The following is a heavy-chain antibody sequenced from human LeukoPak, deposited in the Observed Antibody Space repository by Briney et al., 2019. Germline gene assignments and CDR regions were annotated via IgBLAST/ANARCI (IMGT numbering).Heavy chain of an antibody. CDR3: ARSIKSGYYADY. CDR1: GFTFSDYC. Sequence: GGPLRLSCAASGFTFSDYCMSWIRQAPGKGPEWVSYISSSGSTIYYADSVKGRFTISRDNAKNSLYLQMNSLRAEDTAVYYCARSIKSGYYADYWGQGTLVTVSS. D-gene: IGHD3-22*01. V-gene: IGHV3-11*01. J-gene: IGHJ4*02. CDR2: ISSSGSTI.